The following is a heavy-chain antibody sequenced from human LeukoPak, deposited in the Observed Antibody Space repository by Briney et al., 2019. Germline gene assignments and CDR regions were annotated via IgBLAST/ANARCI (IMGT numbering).Heavy chain of an antibody. CDR3: AKVSRLTMVRGVIDYYMDV. J-gene: IGHJ6*03. CDR2: ISGSGGST. V-gene: IGHV3-23*01. D-gene: IGHD3-10*01. Sequence: GGSLRLSCAASGFTFSSYGMSWVRQAPGKGLEWVSAISGSGGSTYYADSVKGRFTISRDNSKNTLYLQMNSLRAEDTAVYYCAKVSRLTMVRGVIDYYMDVWGKGTTVTISS. CDR1: GFTFSSYG.